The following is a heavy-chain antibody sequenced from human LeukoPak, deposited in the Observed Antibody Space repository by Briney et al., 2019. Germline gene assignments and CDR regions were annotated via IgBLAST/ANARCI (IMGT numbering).Heavy chain of an antibody. D-gene: IGHD2-15*01. CDR1: GGTFSTYA. V-gene: IGHV1-69*05. CDR3: AIVVVAATPVSIRDY. J-gene: IGHJ4*02. CDR2: IIPIFGTA. Sequence: SVKVSCKASGGTFSTYAISWVRQAPGQGLEWMGGIIPIFGTANYAQKFQGRVTITTDESTSTAYMELSSLRSEDTAVYYCAIVVVAATPVSIRDYWGQGTLVTVSS.